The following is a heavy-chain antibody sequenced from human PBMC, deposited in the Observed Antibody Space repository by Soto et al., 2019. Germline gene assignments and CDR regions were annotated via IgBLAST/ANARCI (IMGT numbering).Heavy chain of an antibody. CDR1: GYNFTNLW. CDR3: ARHISAIAARMDV. V-gene: IGHV5-51*01. J-gene: IGHJ6*02. Sequence: GESLKISCKGSGYNFTNLWIGWVRQMPGKGLEWMAIIYPDDSDTRYSPSFQGQVTISADKSINTAYLQWSGLRASDTAVYYCARHISAIAARMDVWGQGTTVTVSS. CDR2: IYPDDSDT. D-gene: IGHD6-6*01.